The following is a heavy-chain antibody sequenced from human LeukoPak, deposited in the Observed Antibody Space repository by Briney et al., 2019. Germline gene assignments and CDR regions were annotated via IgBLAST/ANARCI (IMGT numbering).Heavy chain of an antibody. J-gene: IGHJ4*02. V-gene: IGHV1-69*13. Sequence: GASVKVSCKASGGTFSSYAISWVRQAPGQGLEWMGGIIPIFGTANYAQKFQGRVTITADESTSTAYMELSSPRSEDTAVYYCARASGIAAAASHWGQGTLVTVSS. D-gene: IGHD6-13*01. CDR2: IIPIFGTA. CDR1: GGTFSSYA. CDR3: ARASGIAAAASH.